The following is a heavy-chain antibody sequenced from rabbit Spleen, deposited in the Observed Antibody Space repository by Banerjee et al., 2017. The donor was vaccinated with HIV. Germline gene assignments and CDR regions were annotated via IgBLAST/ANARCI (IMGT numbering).Heavy chain of an antibody. CDR2: IYAGSGRT. Sequence: QSLEESGGGLVKPGASLTLTCKASGFDFSSTYWMCWVRQAPGKGLEWIGCIYAGSGRTYYATWVNGRFTISSNTNQNTVTLQMTSLTAADTATYFCARAANSVIGWNFGWWGPGTLVTVS. J-gene: IGHJ6*01. CDR1: GFDFSSTYW. D-gene: IGHD4-1*01. V-gene: IGHV1S40*01. CDR3: ARAANSVIGWNFGW.